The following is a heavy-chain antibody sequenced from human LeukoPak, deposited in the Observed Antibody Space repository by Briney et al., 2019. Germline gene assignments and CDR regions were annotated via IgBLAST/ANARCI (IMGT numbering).Heavy chain of an antibody. Sequence: PGGSLRPSCAASGFTVSSNYMSWVRQAPGKGLEWVSVIYSGGSTYYADSVKGRFTISRDNSKNTLYLQMNSLRAEDTAVYYCASRRGYSYGNLDYWGQGTLVTVSS. J-gene: IGHJ4*02. V-gene: IGHV3-66*01. CDR3: ASRRGYSYGNLDY. CDR2: IYSGGST. D-gene: IGHD5-18*01. CDR1: GFTVSSNY.